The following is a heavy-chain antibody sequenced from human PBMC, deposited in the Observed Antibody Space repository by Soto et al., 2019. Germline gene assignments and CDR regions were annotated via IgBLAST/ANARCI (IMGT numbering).Heavy chain of an antibody. D-gene: IGHD3-16*01. CDR2: IGAYSGNT. J-gene: IGHJ4*02. V-gene: IGHV1-18*01. CDR3: ARGVTGGLTDY. Sequence: SSVRQAPGQGLEWMGWIGAYSGNTKYPQNIQGRVTMTTDTSTSTAYMELRSLRSDDTAVYFCARGVTGGLTDYWGQGTLVS.